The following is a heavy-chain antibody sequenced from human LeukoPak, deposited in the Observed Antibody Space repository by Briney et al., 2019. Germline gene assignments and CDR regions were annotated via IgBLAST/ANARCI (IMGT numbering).Heavy chain of an antibody. CDR3: AKGPDLGSGSYFFDY. V-gene: IGHV3-30*02. CDR1: GFTFCSYG. J-gene: IGHJ4*02. D-gene: IGHD3-10*01. CDR2: IRYDGSNK. Sequence: GGSLRLSCAASGFTFCSYGMHWVRQAPGKGLEWVAFIRYDGSNKYYADSVKGRFTISRDNSKNTLYLQMNSLRAEDTAVYYCAKGPDLGSGSYFFDYWGQGTLVTVSS.